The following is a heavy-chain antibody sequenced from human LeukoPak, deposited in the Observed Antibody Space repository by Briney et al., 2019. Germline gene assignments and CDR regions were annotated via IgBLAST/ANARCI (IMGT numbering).Heavy chain of an antibody. Sequence: GGSLRLSCAASGFTFSSYWMSWVRQAPGKGLEWVANIKEDGSEKNYVDSVKGRFTISRENAKNSLYLQMNSLRAEDTAVYYCARDRGYSTFDYWGQGTLVNVSS. J-gene: IGHJ4*02. D-gene: IGHD4-23*01. CDR2: IKEDGSEK. V-gene: IGHV3-7*01. CDR3: ARDRGYSTFDY. CDR1: GFTFSSYW.